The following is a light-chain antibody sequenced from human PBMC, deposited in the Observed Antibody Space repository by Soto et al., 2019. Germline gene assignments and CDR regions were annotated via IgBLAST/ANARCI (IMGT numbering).Light chain of an antibody. J-gene: IGKJ1*01. CDR2: KAP. CDR3: QQYNSSWT. V-gene: IGKV1-5*03. CDR1: QSISSW. Sequence: DIQMTQSPSTLSASVGDRVTITCRASQSISSWLAWYQQKPGKAPKLLIYKAPSLESGVPSRFSGSGSGTEFTLTISSLQPDDFATYYCQQYNSSWTFGQGTKVEIK.